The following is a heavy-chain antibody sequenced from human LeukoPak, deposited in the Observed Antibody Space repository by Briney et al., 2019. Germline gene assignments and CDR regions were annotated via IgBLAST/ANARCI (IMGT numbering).Heavy chain of an antibody. Sequence: SQTLSLTCAVSGGSLSSGGYSWSWIRQPSGKGLEWIGYIYHSGSSYYNPSLKSRVTISVDRSKNQFSLKLSSVTAADTAVYYCARALVFGTMVRGAQKSEWFDPGGRSTLVTVSS. CDR2: IYHSGSS. J-gene: IGHJ5*02. D-gene: IGHD3-10*01. CDR1: GGSLSSGGYS. V-gene: IGHV4-30-2*01. CDR3: ARALVFGTMVRGAQKSEWFDP.